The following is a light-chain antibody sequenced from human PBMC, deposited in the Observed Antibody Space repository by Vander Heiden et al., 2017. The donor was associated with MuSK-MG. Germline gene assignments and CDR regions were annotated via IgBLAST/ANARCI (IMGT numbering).Light chain of an antibody. J-gene: IGLJ2*01. V-gene: IGLV3-19*01. CDR1: SLKNYY. CDR3: NSRDISGSPLGVV. Sequence: SSELTQDPAVSVALGQTVTITCQGDSLKNYYANWYQQKPGQAPLLVMYGKNKRPSGIPDRFSGSSSGNTGSLTITGAQAEDEADYHCNSRDISGSPLGVVFGGGTKLTVL. CDR2: GKN.